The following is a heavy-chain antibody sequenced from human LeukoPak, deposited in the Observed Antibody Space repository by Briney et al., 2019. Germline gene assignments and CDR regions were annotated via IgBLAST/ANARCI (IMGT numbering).Heavy chain of an antibody. CDR2: IYPGDSDT. V-gene: IGHV5-51*01. CDR3: ARGVDYGGNSGYWFDP. Sequence: GESLKISCKGSGYSFTSYWIGWVRQMPGKGLEWMGIIYPGDSDTRYSPSFQGQVTISADRSISTAYLQWSSLKATDTAMYYCARGVDYGGNSGYWFDPWGQGTLVTVSS. CDR1: GYSFTSYW. J-gene: IGHJ5*02. D-gene: IGHD4-23*01.